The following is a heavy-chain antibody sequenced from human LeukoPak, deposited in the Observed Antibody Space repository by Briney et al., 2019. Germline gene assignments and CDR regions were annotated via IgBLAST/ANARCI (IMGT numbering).Heavy chain of an antibody. CDR3: GRIFTSRGIGGPRVF. J-gene: IGHJ4*02. D-gene: IGHD2-15*01. CDR2: IYHTATT. CDR1: GVSISNSDYY. Sequence: SGTLSLTCTVSGVSISNSDYYWGWIRQPPGRGLEWIGSIYHTATTYYNPSLKSRLTIPLDTSKSQFSLNVTSVTAADTAVYYCGRIFTSRGIGGPRVFWGQGNLVTVSS. V-gene: IGHV4-39*07.